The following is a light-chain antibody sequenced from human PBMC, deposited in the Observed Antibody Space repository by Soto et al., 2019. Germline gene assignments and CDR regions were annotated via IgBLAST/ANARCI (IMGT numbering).Light chain of an antibody. CDR2: GAS. CDR3: QQYGSSPT. CDR1: QSVSSK. V-gene: IGKV3-15*01. J-gene: IGKJ2*01. Sequence: EIVMTQSPATLSVSPGERATLSCRASQSVSSKLAWYQQKPGQAPRLLIYGASTRATGIPARFSGSGSETEFTLTISSLQSEDFAVYYCQQYGSSPTFGQGTKLEIK.